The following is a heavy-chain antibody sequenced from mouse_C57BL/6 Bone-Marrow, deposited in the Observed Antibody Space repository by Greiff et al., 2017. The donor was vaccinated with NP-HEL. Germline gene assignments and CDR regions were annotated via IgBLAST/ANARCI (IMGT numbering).Heavy chain of an antibody. Sequence: DVKLVESGPGLVKPSQSLSLTCSVTGYSITSGYYWNWIRQFPGNKLEWMGYISYDGSNNYNPSLKNRISITRDTSKNQFFLKLNSVTTEDTATYYCARWARGFAYWGQGTLVTVSA. CDR2: ISYDGSN. CDR3: ARWARGFAY. D-gene: IGHD3-1*01. J-gene: IGHJ3*01. V-gene: IGHV3-6*01. CDR1: GYSITSGYY.